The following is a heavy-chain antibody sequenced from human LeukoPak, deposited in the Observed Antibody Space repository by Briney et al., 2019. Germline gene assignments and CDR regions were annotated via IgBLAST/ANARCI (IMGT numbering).Heavy chain of an antibody. J-gene: IGHJ4*02. CDR2: ISGDSRGI. V-gene: IGHV3-23*01. CDR3: VKDSPHFDY. Sequence: GGSLRLSCAGSGFIFSNYVLSWVRQAPGKGLEWVSAISGDSRGIYYADSVKGRFTISRDNSKNTLYLQMNTLRAEDTAIYYCVKDSPHFDYWGQGTLVTVSS. CDR1: GFIFSNYV.